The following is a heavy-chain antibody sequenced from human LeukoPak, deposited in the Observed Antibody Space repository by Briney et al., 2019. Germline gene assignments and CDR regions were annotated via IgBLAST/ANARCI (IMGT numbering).Heavy chain of an antibody. CDR3: ARNYGRLRNYFDY. V-gene: IGHV4-30-2*01. Sequence: SETLSLTCTVSGGSISSGGYYWSWIRQPPGKGLEWIGYIYHSGSTYYNPSLKSRVTISVDRSKNQFSLKLSSVTAADTAVYYCARNYGRLRNYFDYWGQGTLVTVSS. CDR1: GGSISSGGYY. D-gene: IGHD4-17*01. CDR2: IYHSGST. J-gene: IGHJ4*02.